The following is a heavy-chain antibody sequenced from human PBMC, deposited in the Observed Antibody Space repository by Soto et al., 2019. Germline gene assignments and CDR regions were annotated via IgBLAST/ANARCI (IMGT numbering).Heavy chain of an antibody. CDR2: INHSGYT. CDR1: GGSFSGYY. J-gene: IGHJ6*02. Sequence: QVQLQQWGAGLLRASETLSLTCAVSGGSFSGYYWSWIHQPPGKGLEWIGKINHSGYTKYNSSLKSRVTISVDTSKNQFSLKLSSVTAADTAVYYCARGPVAINFIYYNGMDVWGQGTTVTVSS. CDR3: ARGPVAINFIYYNGMDV. D-gene: IGHD2-15*01. V-gene: IGHV4-34*01.